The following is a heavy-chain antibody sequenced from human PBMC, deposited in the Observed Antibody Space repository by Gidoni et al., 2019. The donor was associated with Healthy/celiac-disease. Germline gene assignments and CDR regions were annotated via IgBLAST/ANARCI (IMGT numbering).Heavy chain of an antibody. J-gene: IGHJ3*02. D-gene: IGHD3-16*01. Sequence: QLQLVQSGAEVKKPGASVKLSCKASGYTFTSYGISWLRQAPGQGLEWMGWTSAYNGSTNSAPKLQGRVTMTTDTSTSTAYMELRSLRSDDTAVYYCARDLWFRGDNYDYIWGSDAFDIWGQGTMVTVSS. CDR2: TSAYNGST. V-gene: IGHV1-18*04. CDR1: GYTFTSYG. CDR3: ARDLWFRGDNYDYIWGSDAFDI.